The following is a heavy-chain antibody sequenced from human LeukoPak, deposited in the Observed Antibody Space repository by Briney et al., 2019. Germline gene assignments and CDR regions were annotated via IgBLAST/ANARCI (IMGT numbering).Heavy chain of an antibody. D-gene: IGHD3-16*02. CDR1: GGTFSSYA. CDR3: AGGLESYDYVWGSYRYDY. V-gene: IGHV1-69*13. CDR2: IIPIFGTA. J-gene: IGHJ4*02. Sequence: SVEVSCKASGGTFSSYAISWVRQAPGQGLEWMGGIIPIFGTANYAQKFQGRVTITADESTSTAYMELSSLRSEDTAVYYCAGGLESYDYVWGSYRYDYWGQGTLVTVSS.